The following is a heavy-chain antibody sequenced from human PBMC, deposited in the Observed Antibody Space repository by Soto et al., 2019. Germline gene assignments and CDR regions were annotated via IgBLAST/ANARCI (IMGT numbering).Heavy chain of an antibody. Sequence: EVQLLESGGGLVQPGGSLRLSCAASGFTFSTYAMSWVRQAPGKGLEWVSAFSGSGGSTYYADSVKGRFTISRDNSKNTLYLQMYSLRAEDTAVYYCAKDLPYYYDSSRYFDYWGQGALVTVSS. CDR1: GFTFSTYA. D-gene: IGHD3-22*01. V-gene: IGHV3-23*01. J-gene: IGHJ4*02. CDR3: AKDLPYYYDSSRYFDY. CDR2: FSGSGGST.